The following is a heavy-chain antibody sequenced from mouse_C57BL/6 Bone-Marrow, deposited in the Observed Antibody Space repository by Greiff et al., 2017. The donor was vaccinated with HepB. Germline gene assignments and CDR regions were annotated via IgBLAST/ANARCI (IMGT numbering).Heavy chain of an antibody. CDR2: IDPSDSYT. CDR3: ARDDGYYPYFDY. V-gene: IGHV1-69*01. D-gene: IGHD2-3*01. CDR1: GYTFTSYW. Sequence: QVQLQQPGAELVMPGASVKLSCKASGYTFTSYWMHWVKQRPGQGLEWIGEIDPSDSYTNYNQKFKGKSTLTVDKSSSPAYMQLSSLPSEDSAVYYCARDDGYYPYFDYWGQGTTLTVSS. J-gene: IGHJ2*01.